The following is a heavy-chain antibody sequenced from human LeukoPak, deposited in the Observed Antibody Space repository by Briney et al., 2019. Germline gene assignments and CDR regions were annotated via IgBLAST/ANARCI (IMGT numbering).Heavy chain of an antibody. J-gene: IGHJ4*02. D-gene: IGHD5-12*01. CDR2: ISSSGSTI. CDR1: GFIFSSYS. CDR3: ASNSGHDPAPSDY. Sequence: GGSLRLSCAASGFIFSSYSMNWVRQAPGKGLEWVSYISSSGSTIYYADSVKGRFTISRDNAKNSLYLQMNSLRAEDTAVYYCASNSGHDPAPSDYWGQGTLVTVSS. V-gene: IGHV3-48*04.